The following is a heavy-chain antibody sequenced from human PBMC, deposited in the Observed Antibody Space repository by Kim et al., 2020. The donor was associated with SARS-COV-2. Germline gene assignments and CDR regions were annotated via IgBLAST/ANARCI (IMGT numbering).Heavy chain of an antibody. CDR1: GFSITGYY. D-gene: IGHD2-21*02. CDR2: VNSNSVVA. V-gene: IGHV1-2*06. J-gene: IGHJ4*02. CDR3: VRSRTMAAVPVFDY. Sequence: ASVKVSCKTSGFSITGYYIHWVRQAPGQGLEWLGRVNSNSVVADYAQKFRGTMTEDTSTDTAYMELTGLTPDDTAFYYCVRSRTMAAVPVFDYWGQGTLVIVSS.